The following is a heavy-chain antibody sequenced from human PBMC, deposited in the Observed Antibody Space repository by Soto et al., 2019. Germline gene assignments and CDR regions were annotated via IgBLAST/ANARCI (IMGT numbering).Heavy chain of an antibody. D-gene: IGHD5-12*01. V-gene: IGHV3-21*01. CDR1: GFTFSSYS. J-gene: IGHJ4*02. CDR3: VRGLGDIVATTFFDY. CDR2: ISSSSSYI. Sequence: GGSLRLSCAASGFTFSSYSMDWVRQAPGKGLEWVSSISSSSSYIYYADSVKGRFTISRDNAKNSLYLQMNSLRAEDTAVYYCVRGLGDIVATTFFDYWGQGTLVTVSS.